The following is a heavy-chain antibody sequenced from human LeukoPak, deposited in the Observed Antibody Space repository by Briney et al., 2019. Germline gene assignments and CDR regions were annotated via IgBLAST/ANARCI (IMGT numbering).Heavy chain of an antibody. Sequence: SETLSLTCTVSGGSISTYYWNWIRQTPGKGLEWIGHISYGNTDYNTSLKSRVTISVDTSKNQFSLKLTSVTAADTAVYYCARDKAHSYGRYFDPWGQGALVTVSS. J-gene: IGHJ5*02. D-gene: IGHD5-18*01. V-gene: IGHV4-59*01. CDR2: ISYGNT. CDR3: ARDKAHSYGRYFDP. CDR1: GGSISTYY.